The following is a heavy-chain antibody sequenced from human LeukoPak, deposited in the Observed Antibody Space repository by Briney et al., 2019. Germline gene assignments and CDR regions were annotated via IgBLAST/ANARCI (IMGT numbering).Heavy chain of an antibody. CDR1: GYSISSGYY. V-gene: IGHV4-38-2*01. J-gene: IGHJ6*03. CDR3: SSMKSSRYFDWLLSTGYYMDV. Sequence: PSETLSLTCAVSGYSISSGYYWGWIRQPPGKGLEWIGSIYHSGSTYYNPSLKSRVTISVDTSKNQFSLKLSSVTAADTAVYYCSSMKSSRYFDWLLSTGYYMDVWGKGTTVTVSS. CDR2: IYHSGST. D-gene: IGHD3-9*01.